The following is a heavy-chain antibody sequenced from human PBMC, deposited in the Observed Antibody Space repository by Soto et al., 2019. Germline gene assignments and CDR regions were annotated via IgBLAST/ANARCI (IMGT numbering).Heavy chain of an antibody. J-gene: IGHJ6*03. V-gene: IGHV3-48*01. CDR1: GFTFSSYS. CDR3: ARYYYMDV. Sequence: GGSLRLSCAASGFTFSSYSMNWVRQAPGKGLEWVSYISSSSSTIYYADSVKGRFTISRDNAKNSLYLQMNSLRAEDTAVYYCARYYYMDVWGKGTTVTVSS. CDR2: ISSSSSTI.